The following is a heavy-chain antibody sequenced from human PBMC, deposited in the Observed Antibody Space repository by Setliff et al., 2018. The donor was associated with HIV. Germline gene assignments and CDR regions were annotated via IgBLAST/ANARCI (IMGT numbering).Heavy chain of an antibody. CDR3: AKRPGYGYPFHI. Sequence: SETLSLTCTVSGGSISSGDYYWSWIRQPPGKGLEWLARIDWDDDKFYSTSLKTRLTISIDMSKNQFSLKLTSVAAADTAVYYCAKRPGYGYPFHIWGQGTMVT. CDR2: IDWDDDK. D-gene: IGHD5-18*01. CDR1: GGSISSGDYY. V-gene: IGHV4-39*01. J-gene: IGHJ3*02.